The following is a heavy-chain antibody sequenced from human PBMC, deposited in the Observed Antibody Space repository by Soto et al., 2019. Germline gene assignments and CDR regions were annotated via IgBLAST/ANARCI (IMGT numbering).Heavy chain of an antibody. V-gene: IGHV1-46*01. J-gene: IGHJ4*02. Sequence: GASVKVSCKASRNTFTNYFMHWVRQTPGQGLKWVGRIDPTNGAGTHYASRFQGRVTLTRDTSTTTVYMELASLRFEDTAVYYCAREPPLQCYFDNWGQGTLVTVSS. CDR3: AREPPLQCYFDN. CDR1: RNTFTNYF. D-gene: IGHD2-15*01. CDR2: IDPTNGAGT.